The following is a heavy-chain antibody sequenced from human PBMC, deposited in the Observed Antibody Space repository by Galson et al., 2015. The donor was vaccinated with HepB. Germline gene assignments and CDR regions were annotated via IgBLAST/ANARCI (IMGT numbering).Heavy chain of an antibody. CDR1: GFTFSFYT. D-gene: IGHD2-21*01. CDR2: ISGDERLT. Sequence: SLRLSCAASGFTFSFYTMHWVRQAPGKGLEHVSAISGDERLTYSADSVKDRFSISRDNSKNTLFLQLGSLRPDDMAIYYCARDGENYRFDYWGQGTLVTVSS. J-gene: IGHJ4*02. V-gene: IGHV3-64*02. CDR3: ARDGENYRFDY.